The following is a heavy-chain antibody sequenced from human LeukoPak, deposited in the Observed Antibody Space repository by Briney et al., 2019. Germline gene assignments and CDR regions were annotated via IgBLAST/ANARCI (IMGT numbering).Heavy chain of an antibody. V-gene: IGHV4-59*01. D-gene: IGHD5-12*01. CDR2: IYYSGST. CDR1: GGSISSYY. Sequence: SETLSLTCTVSGGSISSYYWSWIRQPPGKGLEWIGYIYYSGSTNYNPSLKSRVTISVDTSKNQFSLKLSSVTAADTAVYYCARVGGWLRPYYFDYWGQGTLVTVSS. CDR3: ARVGGWLRPYYFDY. J-gene: IGHJ4*02.